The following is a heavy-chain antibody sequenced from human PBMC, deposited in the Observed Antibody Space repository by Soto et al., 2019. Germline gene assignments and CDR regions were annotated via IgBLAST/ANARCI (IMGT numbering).Heavy chain of an antibody. J-gene: IGHJ4*02. CDR3: ASQGEQWLVPTIIDY. Sequence: SETLSLTCTVSGGSISSSSYYWGWIRQPPGKGLEWIGSIYYSGSTYYNPSLKSRVTISVDTSKNQFPLKLSSVTAADTAVHYCASQGEQWLVPTIIDYWGQGTLVTVSS. V-gene: IGHV4-39*01. CDR1: GGSISSSSYY. D-gene: IGHD6-19*01. CDR2: IYYSGST.